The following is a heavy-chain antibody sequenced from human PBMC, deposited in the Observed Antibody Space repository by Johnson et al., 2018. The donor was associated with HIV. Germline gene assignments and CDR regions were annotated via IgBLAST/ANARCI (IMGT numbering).Heavy chain of an antibody. CDR1: GFTFSDYY. V-gene: IGHV3-11*04. Sequence: QMQLVESGGGLVKPGRSLRLSCAASGFTFSDYYMSWIHQAPGKGLEGVSYISSSSSTIYYAASVKGRFTISRDNAKNSLYLQMGSLRAEDMAVYYCARASGEWDAFDIWGQGTVVTVSS. D-gene: IGHD3-10*01. CDR2: ISSSSSTI. CDR3: ARASGEWDAFDI. J-gene: IGHJ3*02.